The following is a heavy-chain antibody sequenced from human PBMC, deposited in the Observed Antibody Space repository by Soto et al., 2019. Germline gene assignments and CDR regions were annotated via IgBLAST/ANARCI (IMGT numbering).Heavy chain of an antibody. CDR3: ARSQGSSTSLEIYYYYYYGMDV. J-gene: IGHJ6*02. CDR2: IIPIPGTA. Sequence: QVQLVQSGAEVKKPGSSVKVSCKASGGTFGSYAISWVRQAPGQGLEWMGGIIPIPGTANYAQKFQGRVTIAAEESQSTAYMELSSQGSEGTAVYYGARSQGSSTSLEIYYYYYYGMDVWGQGTTVTVSS. CDR1: GGTFGSYA. V-gene: IGHV1-69*01. D-gene: IGHD2-2*01.